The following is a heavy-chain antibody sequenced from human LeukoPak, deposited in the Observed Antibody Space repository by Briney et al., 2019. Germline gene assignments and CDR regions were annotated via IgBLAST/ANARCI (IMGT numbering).Heavy chain of an antibody. J-gene: IGHJ6*02. CDR2: IYYSGST. CDR3: ARAETVKYYYGMDV. D-gene: IGHD4-11*01. CDR1: GGSISSGGYY. V-gene: IGHV4-31*03. Sequence: PSQTLSLTCTVSGGSISSGGYYWSWIRQHPGKGLEWIGYIYYSGSTYYNPSLKSRVTISVDTSKNQFSLKLGSVTAADTAVYYCARAETVKYYYGMDVWGQGTTVTVSS.